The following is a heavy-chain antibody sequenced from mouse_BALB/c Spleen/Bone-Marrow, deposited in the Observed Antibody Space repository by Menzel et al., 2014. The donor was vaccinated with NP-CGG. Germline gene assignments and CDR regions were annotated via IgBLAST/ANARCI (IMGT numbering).Heavy chain of an antibody. D-gene: IGHD2-1*01. CDR3: ARGGYGNYYFDY. V-gene: IGHV1S130*01. CDR1: GYTFTSSW. CDR2: IHPNSGNT. Sequence: QVQLKESGSVLVRPGASVKLSCKASGYTFTSSWMHWAKQRPGQGLEWIGEIHPNSGNTNYNEKFKGKAILTVDTSSSTAYVDLSSLTSEDSAVYYCARGGYGNYYFDYWGQGTTLTVSS. J-gene: IGHJ2*01.